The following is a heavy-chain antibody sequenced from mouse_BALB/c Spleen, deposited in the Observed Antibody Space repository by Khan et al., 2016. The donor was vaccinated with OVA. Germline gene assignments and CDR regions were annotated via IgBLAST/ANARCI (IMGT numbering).Heavy chain of an antibody. V-gene: IGHV2-6-1*01. J-gene: IGHJ1*01. CDR3: ARQVYPGYFDV. CDR1: GFSLTSYG. D-gene: IGHD2-1*01. CDR2: IWSDGRT. Sequence: QVQLKESGPGPVAPSQSLSITCTISGFSLTSYGVHWVRQPAGKGLEWLVVIWSDGRTTYNSALKSRLSISKDNSKSQVFLKVNSLQTDDTAIYYSARQVYPGYFDVWGAGTTVTVSS.